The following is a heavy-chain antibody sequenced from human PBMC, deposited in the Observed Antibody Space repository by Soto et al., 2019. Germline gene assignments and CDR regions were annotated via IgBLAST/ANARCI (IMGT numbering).Heavy chain of an antibody. J-gene: IGHJ2*01. Sequence: QVQLQESGPGLVKPSGTLSLTCAVSGGSINSNNWWSWVRQPPGKGLEWIGEISHGGATIYNPSLKSRVTISLDKSNNQFSLKLSSVTAADTAVYYCTRVGDDYGDYVMWYFDLWGRGTLVTVSS. CDR1: GGSINSNNW. CDR2: ISHGGAT. CDR3: TRVGDDYGDYVMWYFDL. D-gene: IGHD4-17*01. V-gene: IGHV4-4*02.